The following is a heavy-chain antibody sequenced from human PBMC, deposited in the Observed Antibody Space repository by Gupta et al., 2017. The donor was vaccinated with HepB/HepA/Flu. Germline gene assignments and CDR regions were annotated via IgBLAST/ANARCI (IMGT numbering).Heavy chain of an antibody. CDR2: ISGSGGST. D-gene: IGHD2-21*02. CDR1: GFTFSSYA. CDR3: AKDLGIAYCGGDCYLDAFDI. J-gene: IGHJ3*02. Sequence: EVQLLESGGGLVQPGGSLRLSCAASGFTFSSYAMSWVRQAPGKGLEWVSAISGSGGSTYYADSVKGRFTISRDNSKNTLYLQMNSLRAEDTAVYYCAKDLGIAYCGGDCYLDAFDIWGQGTMVTVSS. V-gene: IGHV3-23*01.